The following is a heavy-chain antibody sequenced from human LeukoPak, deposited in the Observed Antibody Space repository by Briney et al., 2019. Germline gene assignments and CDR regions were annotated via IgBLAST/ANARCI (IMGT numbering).Heavy chain of an antibody. CDR2: IWFDGSNK. Sequence: GGSPRLSCAASGLTFSSYGMHWVRQAPGKGLEWVAVIWFDGSNKYYADSVKGRFTISRDNSKNTLYLQMNSLRAEDTAVYYCAKARRIAARGPHGWFDPWGQGTLVTVSS. V-gene: IGHV3-33*06. J-gene: IGHJ5*02. CDR1: GLTFSSYG. D-gene: IGHD6-6*01. CDR3: AKARRIAARGPHGWFDP.